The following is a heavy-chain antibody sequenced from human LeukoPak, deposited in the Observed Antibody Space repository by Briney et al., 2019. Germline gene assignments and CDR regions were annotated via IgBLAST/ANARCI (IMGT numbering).Heavy chain of an antibody. CDR2: ISSSSTYI. CDR3: ANFDILTGRDY. J-gene: IGHJ4*02. Sequence: PGGSLRLSCAASGFTFSAYSMNWVRQAPGKGLEWVSSISSSSTYIYYADSVKGRFTISRDNSKNTLYLQISSLRAEDTAVYYCANFDILTGRDYWGQGTLVTVSS. D-gene: IGHD3-9*01. CDR1: GFTFSAYS. V-gene: IGHV3-21*04.